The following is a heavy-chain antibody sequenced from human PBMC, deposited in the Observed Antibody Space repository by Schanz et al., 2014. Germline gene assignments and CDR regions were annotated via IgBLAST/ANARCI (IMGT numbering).Heavy chain of an antibody. CDR1: GFTVSTHY. CDR2: LYIGGGST. D-gene: IGHD5-12*01. J-gene: IGHJ3*01. Sequence: DVQLVESGGGLLQPGGSLRLSCAVSGFTVSTHYMSWVRQAPGKGLEWVSSLYIGGGSTRYADSVKGRFIISRDSSKNTLFLQMNSLRADDTAVYFCARDEGRDGYNLAFDVWGQGTLVTVSS. CDR3: ARDEGRDGYNLAFDV. V-gene: IGHV3-53*01.